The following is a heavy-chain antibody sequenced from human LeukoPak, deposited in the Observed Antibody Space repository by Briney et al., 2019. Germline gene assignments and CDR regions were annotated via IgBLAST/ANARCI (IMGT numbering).Heavy chain of an antibody. CDR2: ISYDGSNK. J-gene: IGHJ3*02. V-gene: IGHV3-30*18. CDR1: GFTFSSYG. CDR3: AKGDGSSWYQSGAFDI. D-gene: IGHD6-13*01. Sequence: GGSLRLSCAASGFTFSSYGMHWVRQAPGKGLEWVAVISYDGSNKYYADSVKGRFTISRDNSKNTLYLQMNSLRAEDTAVYYCAKGDGSSWYQSGAFDIWGQGTMVTVSS.